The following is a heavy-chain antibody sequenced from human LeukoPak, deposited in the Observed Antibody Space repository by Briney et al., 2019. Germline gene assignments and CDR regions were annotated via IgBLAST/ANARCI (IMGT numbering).Heavy chain of an antibody. CDR3: ARGLGSSTSRHTFDI. V-gene: IGHV3-23*01. D-gene: IGHD2-2*01. CDR2: ISGSGGST. J-gene: IGHJ3*02. Sequence: GGSLRLSCAASGFTFSSYAMSWVRQAPGKGLEWVSAISGSGGSTYFADSVKGRFTISRDNSKNTLYLQMNSLSAEDTAIYYCARGLGSSTSRHTFDIWGQGTMVTVSS. CDR1: GFTFSSYA.